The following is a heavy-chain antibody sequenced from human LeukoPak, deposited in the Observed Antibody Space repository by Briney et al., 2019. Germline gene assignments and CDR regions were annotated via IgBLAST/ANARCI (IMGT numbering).Heavy chain of an antibody. Sequence: TSQTLSLTCTVSGGSISSGDYYWSWIRQPPGKGLEWIGYIYYSGSTYYNPSLKSRVTISVDTSKNQFSLKLSSVTAADTAVYYCARGVVPAANWFDPWGQGTLVTVSS. V-gene: IGHV4-30-4*01. D-gene: IGHD2-2*01. CDR3: ARGVVPAANWFDP. CDR2: IYYSGST. CDR1: GGSISSGDYY. J-gene: IGHJ5*02.